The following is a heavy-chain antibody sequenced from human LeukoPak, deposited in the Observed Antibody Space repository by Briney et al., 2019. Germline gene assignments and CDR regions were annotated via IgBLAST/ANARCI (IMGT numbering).Heavy chain of an antibody. D-gene: IGHD3-16*01. J-gene: IGHJ6*03. CDR1: GFAFRTYG. Sequence: GGSLRLSCAASGFAFRTYGIHWVRQAPGKGLEWVAFIGHDGSHKFYTASVKGRFTISRDNSKNTLLLQMISLRVEDTALYYCAKDLGDTAPYYMDVWGRGTTVTV. V-gene: IGHV3-30*02. CDR2: IGHDGSHK. CDR3: AKDLGDTAPYYMDV.